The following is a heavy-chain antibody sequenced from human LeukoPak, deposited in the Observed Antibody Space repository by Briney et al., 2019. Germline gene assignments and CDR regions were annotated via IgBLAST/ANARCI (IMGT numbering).Heavy chain of an antibody. V-gene: IGHV4-38-2*02. CDR2: IYHSGST. CDR1: GYSINSGYY. D-gene: IGHD4-17*01. CDR3: GRETVTTKIADY. J-gene: IGHJ4*02. Sequence: SETLSLTCTVSGYSINSGYYWDWIRQPPGKGLEWIGSIYHSGSTNYNPSLKSRVIISVDTSKNQFSLKLTSVTAADTAVYYCGRETVTTKIADYWGQGTLVTVSS.